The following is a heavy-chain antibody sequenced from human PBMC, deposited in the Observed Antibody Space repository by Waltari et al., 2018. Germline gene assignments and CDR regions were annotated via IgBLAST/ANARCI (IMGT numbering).Heavy chain of an antibody. CDR2: IFSNAEK. CDR3: ARCLGYCTLDAFDI. D-gene: IGHD2-8*01. V-gene: IGHV2-26*01. CDR1: GFSLSHARLG. J-gene: IGHJ3*02. Sequence: QVTLQESGPVLVKPTETLTLTCTVSGFSLSHARLGVSWIRQPPGKALEWLAHIFSNAEKSYSTSLKSRLTISKDTSKSQVVLTMTNMDPVDTATYYCARCLGYCTLDAFDIWGQGTMVTVSS.